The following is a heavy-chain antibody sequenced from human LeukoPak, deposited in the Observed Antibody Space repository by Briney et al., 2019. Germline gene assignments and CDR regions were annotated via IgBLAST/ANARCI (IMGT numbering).Heavy chain of an antibody. V-gene: IGHV4-34*01. CDR1: GGSFSGYY. Sequence: PSETLSLTCAVYGGSFSGYYWSWIHQPPGKGLEWIGEINHSGSTNYNPSLKSRVTISVDTSKNQFSLKLSSVTAADTAVYYCARGVAYYYGSGSYFRPKEEYYYYMDVWGKGTTVTVSS. J-gene: IGHJ6*03. D-gene: IGHD3-10*01. CDR2: INHSGST. CDR3: ARGVAYYYGSGSYFRPKEEYYYYMDV.